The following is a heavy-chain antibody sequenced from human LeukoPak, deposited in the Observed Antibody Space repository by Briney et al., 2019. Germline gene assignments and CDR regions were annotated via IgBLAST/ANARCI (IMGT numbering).Heavy chain of an antibody. J-gene: IGHJ5*02. Sequence: PGGSLRLSCAASGFTFSSYGMHWVRQAPGKGLEWVAVISYDGSNKYYADSVKGRFTISRDNSKNTLYLQMNSLRAEDTAVYYCARTRGGMVRGVIPLFDPWGQGTLVTVSS. D-gene: IGHD3-10*01. V-gene: IGHV3-30*03. CDR2: ISYDGSNK. CDR3: ARTRGGMVRGVIPLFDP. CDR1: GFTFSSYG.